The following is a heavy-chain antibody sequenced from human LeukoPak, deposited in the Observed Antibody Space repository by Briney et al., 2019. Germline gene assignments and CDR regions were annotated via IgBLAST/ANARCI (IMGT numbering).Heavy chain of an antibody. Sequence: GESLKISCKGSGYSFTSYWIGWVRQMPGKCLEWMGIIHPGDSDTRYSPSFQGQVTISADKSISTAYLQWSSLKASDTAMYYCARQIGFLERLQEESYLDYWGQGTLVTVSS. J-gene: IGHJ4*02. CDR2: IHPGDSDT. CDR1: GYSFTSYW. D-gene: IGHD3-3*01. CDR3: ARQIGFLERLQEESYLDY. V-gene: IGHV5-51*01.